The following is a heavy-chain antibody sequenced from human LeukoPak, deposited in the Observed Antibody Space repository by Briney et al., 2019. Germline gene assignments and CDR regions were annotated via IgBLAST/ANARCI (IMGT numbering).Heavy chain of an antibody. V-gene: IGHV3-11*05. D-gene: IGHD2-2*01. CDR3: ARDSAHTVVVPAVIPPGLDNWFDP. J-gene: IGHJ5*02. Sequence: KPGGSLRLSCAASGFYFSDYYMSWIRQAPGKGLEWVSYISGSGSNTKYADSVKGRFTISRDNAENSLYLQMNSLRAEDTAVYYCARDSAHTVVVPAVIPPGLDNWFDPWGQGTLVTVSS. CDR1: GFYFSDYY. CDR2: ISGSGSNT.